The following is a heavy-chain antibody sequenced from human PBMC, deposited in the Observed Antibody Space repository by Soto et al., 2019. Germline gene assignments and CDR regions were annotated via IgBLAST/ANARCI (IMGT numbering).Heavy chain of an antibody. CDR1: GYTFTTYY. D-gene: IGHD5-18*01. Sequence: ASVKVSCKASGYTFTTYYMHWVRQAPGQGLEWMGIISPDGGRTSYAQKFQGRVTMTRDTSTSTVYMELSSLRSEDTAVYYCAKESREFSFGYPLDHWGQGTLVTVSS. J-gene: IGHJ4*02. CDR2: ISPDGGRT. V-gene: IGHV1-46*01. CDR3: AKESREFSFGYPLDH.